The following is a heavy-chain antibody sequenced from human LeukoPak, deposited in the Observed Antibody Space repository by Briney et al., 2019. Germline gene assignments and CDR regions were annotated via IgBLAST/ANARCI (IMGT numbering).Heavy chain of an antibody. CDR2: IIGSGGST. CDR1: GFTFSSYA. V-gene: IGHV3-23*01. CDR3: ATQPCAYHYDSSGYYYGAFDI. Sequence: GGSLRLSCAASGFTFSSYAMSWVRQAPGKGLEWVAAIIGSGGSTYYADSVKGRCTISRDNSTNTLYLQMNIPRSEDTAVYYCATQPCAYHYDSSGYYYGAFDIWGPGTMVTLSS. D-gene: IGHD3-22*01. J-gene: IGHJ3*02.